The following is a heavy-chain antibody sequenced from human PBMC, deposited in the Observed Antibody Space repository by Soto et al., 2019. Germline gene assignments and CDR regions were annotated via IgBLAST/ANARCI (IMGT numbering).Heavy chain of an antibody. J-gene: IGHJ4*02. V-gene: IGHV3-30*18. D-gene: IGHD3-10*01. CDR2: ILYDGKNY. Sequence: GGSLRLSCAASGFTFSSYGMHWVRQAPGKGLEWVAFILYDGKNYYYGDSVKGRFTISRDNSKNTLYLQMNSLRPDDTALYYCAKDVSSGGRYFDSWGQGIPVTVSS. CDR1: GFTFSSYG. CDR3: AKDVSSGGRYFDS.